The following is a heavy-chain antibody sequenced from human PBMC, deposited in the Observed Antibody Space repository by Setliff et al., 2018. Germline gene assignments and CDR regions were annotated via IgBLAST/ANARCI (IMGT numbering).Heavy chain of an antibody. V-gene: IGHV3-23*01. D-gene: IGHD2-21*01. J-gene: IGHJ4*02. Sequence: GGSLRPSCAASGFTFSSYAMSWVRQAPGKGLEWVSAISGSGGSTYYADSVKGRFTISRDNSKNTLYLQMNSLRPEDTAVYYCARGGDYCGGECYISPPDSYWGQGTLVTVSS. CDR3: ARGGDYCGGECYISPPDSY. CDR2: ISGSGGST. CDR1: GFTFSSYA.